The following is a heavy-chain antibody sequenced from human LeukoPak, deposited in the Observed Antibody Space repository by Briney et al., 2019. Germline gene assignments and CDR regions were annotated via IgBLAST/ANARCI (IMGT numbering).Heavy chain of an antibody. Sequence: GGSLRLSCAASGFTFSSYGMHWVRQAPGKGLEWVAVISHDGSKKYYADSVKGRFTISRDNSKNTLYLQMNSLRDEDTAVYYCAKDPYSGSFEYFQHWGQGTLVTVSS. CDR2: ISHDGSKK. D-gene: IGHD1-26*01. CDR3: AKDPYSGSFEYFQH. CDR1: GFTFSSYG. V-gene: IGHV3-30*18. J-gene: IGHJ1*01.